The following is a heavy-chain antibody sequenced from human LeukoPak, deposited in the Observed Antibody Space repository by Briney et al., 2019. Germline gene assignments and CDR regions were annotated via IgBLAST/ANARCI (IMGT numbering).Heavy chain of an antibody. CDR1: GFTFSNYW. J-gene: IGHJ4*02. V-gene: IGHV3-7*03. Sequence: GGSLRLSCAASGFTFSNYWMTWVRQAPGKGLEWVANIKEDGSKKNYVDSLKGRFTISRDNAKNSLYLQMNSLRAEDTAVYYCATPLDYYDSSGYHQGGDWGQGTLVTVSS. CDR3: ATPLDYYDSSGYHQGGD. CDR2: IKEDGSKK. D-gene: IGHD3-22*01.